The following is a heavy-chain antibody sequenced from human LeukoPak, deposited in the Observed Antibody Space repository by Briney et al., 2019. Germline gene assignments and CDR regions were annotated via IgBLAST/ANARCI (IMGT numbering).Heavy chain of an antibody. J-gene: IGHJ6*04. V-gene: IGHV4-59*01. CDR2: IYYSGST. CDR1: GGSISSYY. CDR3: ARDSSYYDILTGHYYYYGMDV. Sequence: PSETLSLTCTVSGGSISSYYWSWIRQPPGKGLEWIGYIYYSGSTNYNPSLKSRVTISVDTSKNQFSLKLSSVTAADTAVYYCARDSSYYDILTGHYYYYGMDVWGEGTTVTVSS. D-gene: IGHD3-9*01.